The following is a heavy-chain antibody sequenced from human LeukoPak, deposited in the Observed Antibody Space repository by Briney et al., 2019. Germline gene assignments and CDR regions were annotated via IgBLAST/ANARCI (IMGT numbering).Heavy chain of an antibody. J-gene: IGHJ4*02. CDR1: GGSISSSSYY. Sequence: PSETLSVTCTVSGGSISSSSYYWGWIRQPPGKGLEWIGSIYYSGSTCYNPSLKSRVTISVDTSKNQFSLKLSSVTAADTAVYYCARHLPGIAAAGAAGYWGQGTLVTVSS. CDR3: ARHLPGIAAAGAAGY. D-gene: IGHD6-13*01. V-gene: IGHV4-39*01. CDR2: IYYSGST.